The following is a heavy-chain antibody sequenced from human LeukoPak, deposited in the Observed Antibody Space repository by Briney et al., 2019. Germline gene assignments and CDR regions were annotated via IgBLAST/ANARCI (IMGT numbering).Heavy chain of an antibody. CDR3: ARVPLYYYDSSGYCPEAFDI. Sequence: SQTLSLTCTVSGGPISSGDYYWSWIRQPPGKGLEWIGYIYYSGSTYYNPSLKSRVTISVDTSKNQFSLKLSSVTAADTAVYYCARVPLYYYDSSGYCPEAFDIWGQGTMVTVSS. CDR1: GGPISSGDYY. V-gene: IGHV4-30-4*01. D-gene: IGHD3-22*01. J-gene: IGHJ3*02. CDR2: IYYSGST.